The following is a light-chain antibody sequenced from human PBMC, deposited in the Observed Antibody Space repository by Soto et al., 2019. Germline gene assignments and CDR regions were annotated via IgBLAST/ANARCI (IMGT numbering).Light chain of an antibody. CDR2: GGT. V-gene: IGKV3-11*01. CDR3: QQSSNWPF. CDR1: QSVSSN. Sequence: DIVLMPSPGTLSLSPLEIDILFLMASQSVSSNHLAWYQQKPGQAPRLLIYGGTNRATGIPARFSGSGSGTDFTLTISSLETEDFAVYYCQQSSNWPFFGQGTRLEIK. J-gene: IGKJ5*01.